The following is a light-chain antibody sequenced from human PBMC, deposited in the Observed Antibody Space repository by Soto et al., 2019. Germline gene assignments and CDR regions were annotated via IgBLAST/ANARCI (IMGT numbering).Light chain of an antibody. CDR1: QSLLHSNGYNY. J-gene: IGKJ2*01. V-gene: IGKV2-28*01. CDR3: MQPHGT. Sequence: DFVMTQSPLSLPVTPGEPASISCRSSQSLLHSNGYNYLDWYLQKPGQSPQLLIYLGSNRASGVPGRFSGSGSGTDFTLKSSRVEAEDVGVYYCMQPHGTFGQGTKLEIK. CDR2: LGS.